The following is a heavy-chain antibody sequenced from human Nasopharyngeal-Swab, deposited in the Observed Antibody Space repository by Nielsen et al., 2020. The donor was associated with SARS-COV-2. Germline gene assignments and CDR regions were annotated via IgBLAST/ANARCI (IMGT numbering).Heavy chain of an antibody. V-gene: IGHV3-23*01. Sequence: GGSLRLSCAASGFTFSNYAMSWVRQAPGKGLEWVSSMFGSGAITSYADSVKGRFTISRDNSKNTLYLQMDSLRAEDTAVYYCSTLPLGYCSGVSCLDAWGQGTLVTVSS. CDR2: MFGSGAIT. D-gene: IGHD2-15*01. CDR3: STLPLGYCSGVSCLDA. CDR1: GFTFSNYA. J-gene: IGHJ5*02.